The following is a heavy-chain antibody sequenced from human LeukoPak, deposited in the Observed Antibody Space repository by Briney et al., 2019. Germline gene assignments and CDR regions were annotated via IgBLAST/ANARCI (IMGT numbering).Heavy chain of an antibody. CDR2: TSSTSSYT. CDR3: ARRSQFDY. Sequence: GGSLRLSCAASGFTFGRYSMNWVRQAPGKALEWLSSTSSTSSYTYYADSVKGRFTISRDNANNSLFLQMNSLRAEDTAVYYCARRSQFDYWGQGTLVTVSS. CDR1: GFTFGRYS. V-gene: IGHV3-21*01. J-gene: IGHJ4*02.